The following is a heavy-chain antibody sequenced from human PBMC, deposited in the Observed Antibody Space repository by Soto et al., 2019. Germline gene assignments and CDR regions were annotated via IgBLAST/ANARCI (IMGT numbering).Heavy chain of an antibody. CDR1: GFTFTSYA. CDR2: ISYAGTEK. CDR3: ARTHTLSRIWYDLDS. J-gene: IGHJ4*02. D-gene: IGHD6-13*01. V-gene: IGHV3-30-3*01. Sequence: QVQLVESGGGVVQPGRSLRLSCAASGFTFTSYAMHWVRQAPGKGLEWVAVISYAGTEKYYADSVKGRFTISRDNSQNTLYLQMSSLRADDTAVYFCARTHTLSRIWYDLDSWGQGTLVTVSS.